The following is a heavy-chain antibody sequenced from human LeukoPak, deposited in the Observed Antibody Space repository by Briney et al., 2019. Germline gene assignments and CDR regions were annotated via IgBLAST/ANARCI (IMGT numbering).Heavy chain of an antibody. CDR1: GFTFSRYA. CDR3: VKGGGNVRRYFEY. J-gene: IGHJ4*02. CDR2: ISVNGGTT. Sequence: PGGSLRLSCAASGFTFSRYAMTWVRQAPGKGLEWVSSISVNGGTTYYADSVKGRFTISRDSSKNTLYLQMNSLRAEDTAVYYCVKGGGNVRRYFEYWGQGTLVTVSS. V-gene: IGHV3-23*01. D-gene: IGHD4-23*01.